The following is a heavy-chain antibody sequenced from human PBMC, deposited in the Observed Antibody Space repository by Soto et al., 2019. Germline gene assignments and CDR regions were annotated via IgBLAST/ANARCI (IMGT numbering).Heavy chain of an antibody. CDR2: ISGSGGST. D-gene: IGHD3-22*01. Sequence: VGSLRLSCAASGFTFSSYAMSWVRQAPGKGLEWVSAISGSGGSTYYADSVKGRFTISRDNSKNTLYLQMNSLRAEDTAAYYCAKVYGRIYDSSGYYYDYWGQGTLVTVSS. CDR3: AKVYGRIYDSSGYYYDY. J-gene: IGHJ4*02. V-gene: IGHV3-23*01. CDR1: GFTFSSYA.